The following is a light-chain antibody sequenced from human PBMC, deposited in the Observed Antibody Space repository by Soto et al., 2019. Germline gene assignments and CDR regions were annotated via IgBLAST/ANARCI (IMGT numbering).Light chain of an antibody. Sequence: NFMLTQPHSVSESPGKTVTISCTRSSGSFASNYVQWYQQRPGSAPTAVIYEDKQRPSGVPDRFSGSIDSSSNSASLTISGLKTEDEADYYCQSYDSNNHVIFGGG. CDR3: QSYDSNNHVI. J-gene: IGLJ2*01. V-gene: IGLV6-57*04. CDR1: SGSFASNY. CDR2: EDK.